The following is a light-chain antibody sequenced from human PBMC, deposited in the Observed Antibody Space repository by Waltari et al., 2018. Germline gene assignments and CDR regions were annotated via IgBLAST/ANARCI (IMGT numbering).Light chain of an antibody. V-gene: IGLV2-14*01. CDR3: NSYTGSSSWM. J-gene: IGLJ3*02. CDR1: SRDVAFYNY. CDR2: DVS. Sequence: QSALTQPTSVSGSPGQSVTISCTGTSRDVAFYNYVSWYQKYPGKVPQLLIYDVSDRPSGVSSRFSGSKSGNTASLTISGLQADDEADYYCNSYTGSSSWMFGGGTKLTVL.